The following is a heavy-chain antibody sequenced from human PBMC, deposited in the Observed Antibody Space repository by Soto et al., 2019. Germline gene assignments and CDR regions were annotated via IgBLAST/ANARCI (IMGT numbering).Heavy chain of an antibody. CDR1: GYDFTTYV. CDR3: ARGRYGDY. D-gene: IGHD1-1*01. CDR2: ISAHNGNT. V-gene: IGHV1-18*01. J-gene: IGHJ4*02. Sequence: QVHLVQSGAEVKKPGASVKVSCKGSGYDFTTYVITWVRQAPGQGLEWMAWISAHNGNTDYAQKLQRRVTVTRDTSTSTAYMELRSLRSDDTAVYYCARGRYGDYWGQGALVTVSS.